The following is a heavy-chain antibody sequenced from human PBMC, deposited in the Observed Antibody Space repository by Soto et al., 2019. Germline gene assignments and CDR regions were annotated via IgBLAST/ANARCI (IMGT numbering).Heavy chain of an antibody. CDR1: GYTFTSYD. D-gene: IGHD3-3*01. CDR2: MNPNSGNT. V-gene: IGHV1-8*01. Sequence: ASVKVSCKAPGYTFTSYDINWVRQATGQGLEWMGWMNPNSGNTGYAQKFQGRVTMTRNTSISTAYMELSSLRSEDTAVYYCARVHYDFWSGLYYFDYWGQGTLVTVPS. J-gene: IGHJ4*02. CDR3: ARVHYDFWSGLYYFDY.